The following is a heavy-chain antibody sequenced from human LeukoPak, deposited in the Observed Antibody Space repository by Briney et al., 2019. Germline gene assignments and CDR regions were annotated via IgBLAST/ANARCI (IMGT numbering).Heavy chain of an antibody. CDR2: IIPIFGTA. CDR3: ARDGSSGYTNFDY. V-gene: IGHV1-69*13. CDR1: GGTFSSYA. D-gene: IGHD3-22*01. J-gene: IGHJ4*02. Sequence: SVKVSCKASGGTFSSYAISWVRQAPGQGLEWMGGIIPIFGTANYAQKFQGRVTITADESTSTAYMELSSLRSEDTAVYYCARDGSSGYTNFDYWGQGTLVTVSS.